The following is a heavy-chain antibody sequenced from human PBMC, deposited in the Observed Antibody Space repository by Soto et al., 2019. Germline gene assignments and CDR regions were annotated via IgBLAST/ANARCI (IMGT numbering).Heavy chain of an antibody. CDR2: IYHSGST. CDR3: ARGLGP. D-gene: IGHD3-10*01. V-gene: IGHV4-30-2*01. J-gene: IGHJ5*02. CDR1: GGSISSGGYF. Sequence: QLQLQESGSGLVKPSQTLSLTCAVSGGSISSGGYFWSWIRQPPGKGLEWIGYIYHSGSTYYNPSLKSRATLSVDRTKNQFSLKLSSVTAADTAVYYCARGLGPWGQGTLVTVSS.